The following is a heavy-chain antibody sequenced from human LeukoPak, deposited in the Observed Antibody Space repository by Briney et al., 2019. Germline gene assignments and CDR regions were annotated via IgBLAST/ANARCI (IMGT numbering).Heavy chain of an antibody. J-gene: IGHJ4*02. D-gene: IGHD3-10*01. Sequence: GGSLRLSCEVYGCTFSTYDTSWVRQAPVKGLEWVSFISGSGRNTYYADSVKGRFTISRDNFRNTLSLQMNSLRPDDTAIYYCAKDEGVVLSTSFDFGHWGQGTLVAVSS. CDR2: ISGSGRNT. CDR1: GCTFSTYD. CDR3: AKDEGVVLSTSFDFGH. V-gene: IGHV3-23*01.